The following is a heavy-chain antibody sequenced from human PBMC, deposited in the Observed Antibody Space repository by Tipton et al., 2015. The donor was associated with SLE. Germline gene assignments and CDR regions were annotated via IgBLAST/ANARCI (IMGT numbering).Heavy chain of an antibody. Sequence: SLRLSCAASGFTFDDYAMHWVRQAPGKGLEWVSGISWNSGSIGYADSVKGRFTISRDNAKNSLYLQMNSLRAEDTALYYCAKDSTVVTHWYFDLWGRGTLATVSS. CDR1: GFTFDDYA. J-gene: IGHJ2*01. D-gene: IGHD4-23*01. CDR2: ISWNSGSI. CDR3: AKDSTVVTHWYFDL. V-gene: IGHV3-9*01.